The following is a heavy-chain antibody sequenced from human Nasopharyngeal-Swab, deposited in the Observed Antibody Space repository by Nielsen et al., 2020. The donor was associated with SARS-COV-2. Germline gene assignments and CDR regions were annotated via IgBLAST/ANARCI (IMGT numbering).Heavy chain of an antibody. CDR1: GFPFSSYA. CDR2: ISSIGGRT. D-gene: IGHD2-15*01. Sequence: GGSLRLSFSASGFPFSSYAMRWFRQAPGKGLEWVSAISSIGGRTYYADSVKGRFTISRDNSKNTLYLQMSSLRAEDTAVYYCAKTKGCSGGSCYGLDYWDQGTLVTVSS. V-gene: IGHV3-23*01. J-gene: IGHJ4*02. CDR3: AKTKGCSGGSCYGLDY.